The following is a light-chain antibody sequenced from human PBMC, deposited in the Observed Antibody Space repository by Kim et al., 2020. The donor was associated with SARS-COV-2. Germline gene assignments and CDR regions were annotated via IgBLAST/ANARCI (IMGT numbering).Light chain of an antibody. CDR1: QSVIYSSNNKNY. CDR2: WAS. V-gene: IGKV4-1*01. J-gene: IGKJ2*01. CDR3: QQYSSAPYT. Sequence: DIVMTQSPDSLAVSLGERATIKCKSSQSVIYSSNNKNYLAWYQQKPGQPPKLLIYWASTRESGVPDRFSGSGSGTDFTLTISSLQAEDVAIYYCQQYSSAPYTFDQGTKLEI.